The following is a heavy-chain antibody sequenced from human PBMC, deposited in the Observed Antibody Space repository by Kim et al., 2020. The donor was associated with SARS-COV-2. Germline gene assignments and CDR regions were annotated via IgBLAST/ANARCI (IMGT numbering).Heavy chain of an antibody. CDR1: GFTFSSYW. CDR3: ARGIPTTAVRGMSWLDP. D-gene: IGHD2-2*02. Sequence: GGSLRLSCAASGFTFSSYWMHWVRQAPGKGLVWVSRINSDGSSTTYADSVKGRFTISRDNAKNTLYLQMNSLRAEDTAVYYCARGIPTTAVRGMSWLDPWGQGTLVTVSS. V-gene: IGHV3-74*01. J-gene: IGHJ5*02. CDR2: INSDGSST.